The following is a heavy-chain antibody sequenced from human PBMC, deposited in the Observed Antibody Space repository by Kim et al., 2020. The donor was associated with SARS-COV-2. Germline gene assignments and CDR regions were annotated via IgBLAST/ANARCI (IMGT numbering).Heavy chain of an antibody. J-gene: IGHJ4*02. CDR1: GGSISSGGYS. V-gene: IGHV4-31*03. Sequence: SETLSLTCTVSGGSISSGGYSWSWIRQHPWKGLEWIGYIYYSGSTYYNPSLKSRVTISVDTSKNQFSLKLSSVTAADTAVYYCARGRITNFGVVTEFDYWGQGTLVTVSS. CDR3: ARGRITNFGVVTEFDY. D-gene: IGHD3-3*01. CDR2: IYYSGST.